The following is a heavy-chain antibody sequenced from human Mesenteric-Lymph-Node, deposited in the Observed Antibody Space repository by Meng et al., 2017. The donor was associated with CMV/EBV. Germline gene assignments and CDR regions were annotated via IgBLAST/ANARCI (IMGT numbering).Heavy chain of an antibody. CDR2: IYSGGSA. CDR1: GFTFSSYW. Sequence: GESLKISCAASGFTFSSYWMHWVRQAPGKGLEWVSVIYSGGSAYYADSVKGRFTISRDNSKNTLYLQINSLRAEDTAVYYCANYGGVDIWGQGTMVTVSS. V-gene: IGHV3-53*01. D-gene: IGHD4-23*01. CDR3: ANYGGVDI. J-gene: IGHJ3*02.